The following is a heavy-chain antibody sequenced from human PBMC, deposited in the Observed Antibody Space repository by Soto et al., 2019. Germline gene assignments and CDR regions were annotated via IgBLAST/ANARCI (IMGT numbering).Heavy chain of an antibody. CDR2: INSDGGTT. CDR1: GFTFSSYW. D-gene: IGHD3-10*01. J-gene: IGHJ5*02. CDR3: ARGFGQQVMGWFDP. V-gene: IGHV3-74*01. Sequence: GSLRLSCAASGFTFSSYWMHWVRQAPGKGLVWVSRINSDGGTTTYADSVKARFSISRDNAKSTLYLQMNGLRADDTAVYYCARGFGQQVMGWFDPWGQGTLVTVSS.